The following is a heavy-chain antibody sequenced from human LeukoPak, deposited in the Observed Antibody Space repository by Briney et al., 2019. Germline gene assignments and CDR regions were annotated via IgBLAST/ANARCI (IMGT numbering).Heavy chain of an antibody. CDR3: ARHSGLFTPHAFDI. V-gene: IGHV4-38-2*02. D-gene: IGHD2-21*01. Sequence: SETLSLTCTVSGFSISSDYYWGWVRQPPGKGLEWIGSMYYSGTTYYNPSLKSRVTISVDTSKNQFSLKLSSVTAADTAVYYCARHSGLFTPHAFDIWGQGTMVTVSS. CDR1: GFSISSDYY. CDR2: MYYSGTT. J-gene: IGHJ3*02.